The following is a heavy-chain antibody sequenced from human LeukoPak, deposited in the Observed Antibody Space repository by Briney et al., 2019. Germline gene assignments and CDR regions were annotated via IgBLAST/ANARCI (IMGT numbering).Heavy chain of an antibody. V-gene: IGHV3-23*01. Sequence: GSLRLSCAASGFTFSSYAMSWVRQAPGKGLEWVSAISGSGGSTYYADSVKGRFAISRDNSKNTLYLQMNSLRAEDTAVYYCAKDIPVYYDFWSGYSYYFDYWGQGTLVTVSS. CDR3: AKDIPVYYDFWSGYSYYFDY. CDR2: ISGSGGST. CDR1: GFTFSSYA. D-gene: IGHD3-3*01. J-gene: IGHJ4*02.